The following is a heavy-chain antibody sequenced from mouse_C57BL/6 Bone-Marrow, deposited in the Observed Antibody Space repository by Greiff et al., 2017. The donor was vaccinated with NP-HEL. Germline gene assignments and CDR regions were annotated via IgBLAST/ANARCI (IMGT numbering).Heavy chain of an antibody. V-gene: IGHV14-4*01. Sequence: EVQLQQSGAELVRPGASVKLSCTASGFNIKDDYMHWVKQRPEQGLEWIGWLDPENGDTEYASKFQGKATITADTSSNTAYLQLSSLTSEDTAVYYCTTNYGSSYVEAYWGQGTLVTVSA. CDR3: TTNYGSSYVEAY. D-gene: IGHD1-1*01. CDR2: LDPENGDT. J-gene: IGHJ3*01. CDR1: GFNIKDDY.